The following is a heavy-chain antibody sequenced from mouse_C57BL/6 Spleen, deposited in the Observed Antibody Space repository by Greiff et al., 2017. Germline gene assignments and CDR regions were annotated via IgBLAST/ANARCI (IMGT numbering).Heavy chain of an antibody. D-gene: IGHD2-3*01. CDR1: GFSLSTSGMG. CDR3: ARDGYYPYWYFDV. CDR2: IYWDDDK. Sequence: QVTLKESGPGILQSSQTLSLTCSFSGFSLSTSGMGVSWIRQPSGKGLEWLAHIYWDDDKRYNPSLKSRLTISKDTSRNQVFLKITSVDTADTATYYCARDGYYPYWYFDVWGTGTTVTVSS. V-gene: IGHV8-12*01. J-gene: IGHJ1*03.